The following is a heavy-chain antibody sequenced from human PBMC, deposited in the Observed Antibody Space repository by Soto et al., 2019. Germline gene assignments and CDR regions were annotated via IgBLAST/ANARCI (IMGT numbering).Heavy chain of an antibody. D-gene: IGHD6-13*01. V-gene: IGHV3-33*01. CDR1: GFSFSSYD. J-gene: IGHJ4*02. CDR2: IWYDGSNK. Sequence: HVQLVESGGGVVQPGTSLRLSCAASGFSFSSYDIHWVRQAPGKGLEWVAVIWYDGSNKYYADSVKGRFIISRDNSKNTLYLQMNSLRADDTAVYYCARGYSSSRDLGYWGQGTLVTVSS. CDR3: ARGYSSSRDLGY.